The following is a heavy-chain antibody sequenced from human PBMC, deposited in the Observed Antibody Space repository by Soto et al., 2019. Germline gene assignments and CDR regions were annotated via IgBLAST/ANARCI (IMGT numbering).Heavy chain of an antibody. D-gene: IGHD1-1*01. V-gene: IGHV4-34*01. CDR2: INESGST. J-gene: IGHJ4*02. CDR1: GQSFSGHS. CDR3: ARGSGIVALPGELEDVNYDY. Sequence: QVQLQQWGAGLVKPSETLSLSCAVYGQSFSGHSWAWIRHSPGKGLEWIGEINESGSTYYNPSLKSRVTISADTSKNQFSLKLSSVSAADTAVYFCARGSGIVALPGELEDVNYDYWGQGTLVNVSS.